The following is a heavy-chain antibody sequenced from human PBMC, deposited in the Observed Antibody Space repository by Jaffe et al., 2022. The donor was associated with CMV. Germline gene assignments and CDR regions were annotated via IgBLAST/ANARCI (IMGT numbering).Heavy chain of an antibody. CDR2: ISYDGSNK. CDR1: GFTFSSYG. D-gene: IGHD2-2*01. J-gene: IGHJ6*02. Sequence: QVQLVESGGGVVQPGRSLRLSCAASGFTFSSYGMHWVRQAPGKGLEWVAVISYDGSNKYYADSVKGRFTISRDNSKNTLYLQMNSLRAEDTAVYYCAKDRANIVVVPAANGWYYYYYGMDVWGQGTTVTVSS. CDR3: AKDRANIVVVPAANGWYYYYYGMDV. V-gene: IGHV3-30*18.